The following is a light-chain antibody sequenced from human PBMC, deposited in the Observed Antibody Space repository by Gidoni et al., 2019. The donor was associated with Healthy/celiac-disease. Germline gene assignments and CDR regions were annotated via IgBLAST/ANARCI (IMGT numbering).Light chain of an antibody. CDR3: QQRSNWPLT. Sequence: EIVLTQSPAPLSWSLGERATLPCRSSQSVSSYLACYQQKPGQAPRLLIYDASNRATGIPARCSGSGSGTDFTLTISSLEPEDIAVYYCQQRSNWPLTFGGGTKVEIK. J-gene: IGKJ4*01. CDR1: QSVSSY. V-gene: IGKV3-11*01. CDR2: DAS.